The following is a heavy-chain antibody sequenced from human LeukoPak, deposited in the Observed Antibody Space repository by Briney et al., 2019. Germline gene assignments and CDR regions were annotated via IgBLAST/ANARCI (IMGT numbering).Heavy chain of an antibody. CDR3: AREHMVRGVINR. V-gene: IGHV4-4*07. CDR2: IYSSGST. CDR1: GGSISNYY. Sequence: NPSETLSLTCTVPGGSISNYYWSWIRQPAGKRLEWLGRIYSSGSTNYNPSLESRVTVSVDTSKNQFSLKLSSVTAADTAVYYCAREHMVRGVINRWGQGALVTVSS. J-gene: IGHJ4*02. D-gene: IGHD3-10*01.